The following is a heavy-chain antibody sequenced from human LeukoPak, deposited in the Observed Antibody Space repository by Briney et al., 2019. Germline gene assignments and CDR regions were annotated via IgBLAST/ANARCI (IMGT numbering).Heavy chain of an antibody. CDR1: GFPFDDYG. CDR3: AKSWRYYGSGSYAPDAFDI. J-gene: IGHJ3*02. V-gene: IGHV3-23*01. Sequence: LGGSLSLSCAASGFPFDDYGMSWVRQAPGKGLEWVSAISGSGGSTYYADSVKGRFTISRDNSKNTLYLQMNSLRAEDTAVYYCAKSWRYYGSGSYAPDAFDIWGQGTMVTVSS. D-gene: IGHD3-10*01. CDR2: ISGSGGST.